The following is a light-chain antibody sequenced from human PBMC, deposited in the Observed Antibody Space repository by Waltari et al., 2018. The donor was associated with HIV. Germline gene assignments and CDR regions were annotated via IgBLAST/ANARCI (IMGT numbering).Light chain of an antibody. CDR3: QHYDNLLWT. CDR2: DAS. J-gene: IGKJ1*01. Sequence: DIQMTQSPSSLSASVGDRVTITCQESQDISNYLNWYQQKPGKAPKLLIYDASNLETGVPSRFSGSGSGTDFTFTISSLQPEDIATYYCQHYDNLLWTFGQGTKMEIK. CDR1: QDISNY. V-gene: IGKV1-33*01.